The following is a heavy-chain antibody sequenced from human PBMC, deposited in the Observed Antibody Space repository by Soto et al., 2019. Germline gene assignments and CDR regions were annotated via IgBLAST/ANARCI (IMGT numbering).Heavy chain of an antibody. Sequence: ASVKVSCKTSGYTFTRYDISWVRQATGQGLEWMGWMSPNSGNTGYAQKFQGRVTMTRNTSISTAYMELSSLRSEDTAVYYCARANYDFGTGDYYMDVWGKGTTVTVSS. CDR2: MSPNSGNT. D-gene: IGHD3-3*01. J-gene: IGHJ6*03. CDR3: ARANYDFGTGDYYMDV. V-gene: IGHV1-8*01. CDR1: GYTFTRYD.